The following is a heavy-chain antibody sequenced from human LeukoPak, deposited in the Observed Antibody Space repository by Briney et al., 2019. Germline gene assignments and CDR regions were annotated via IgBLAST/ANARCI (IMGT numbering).Heavy chain of an antibody. CDR3: ARVGASDAFDI. Sequence: PGGSLRLSCAASGFTFSSHAMHWVRQAPGKGLEYVSAISSNGGSTYYANSVKGRFTISRDNSKNTLYLQMGSLRAEDMAVYYCARVGASDAFDIWGQGTMVTVSS. CDR2: ISSNGGST. V-gene: IGHV3-64*01. CDR1: GFTFSSHA. D-gene: IGHD1-26*01. J-gene: IGHJ3*02.